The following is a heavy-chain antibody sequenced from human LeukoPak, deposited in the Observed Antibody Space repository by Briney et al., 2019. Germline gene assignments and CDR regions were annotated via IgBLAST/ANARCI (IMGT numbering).Heavy chain of an antibody. D-gene: IGHD3-22*01. CDR1: GGYISSYY. V-gene: IGHV4-59*01. J-gene: IGHJ4*02. CDR2: IYYSGST. Sequence: SETLSLTCSVSGGYISSYYWSWIRQPPGKGLEWIGYIYYSGSTNYNPSLKSRVTISVDTSKNQFSLKLSSVTAADTAVYYCARSDSYYYDSSAFDYWGQGTLVTVSS. CDR3: ARSDSYYYDSSAFDY.